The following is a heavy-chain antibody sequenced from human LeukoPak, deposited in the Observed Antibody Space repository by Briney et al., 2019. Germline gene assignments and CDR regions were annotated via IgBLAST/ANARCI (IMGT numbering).Heavy chain of an antibody. J-gene: IGHJ4*02. CDR1: GFSFSSYW. D-gene: IGHD3-9*01. CDR2: INIDGSLT. CDR3: ASQILTGYYYFDY. V-gene: IGHV3-74*01. Sequence: GGSLRLSCAASGFSFSSYWMHRVRQAPGKGLVWVSRINIDGSLTRYADSVKGRFTISRDNAKNTLYLQMNSLRAEDTAVYYCASQILTGYYYFDYWGQGTLVTVSS.